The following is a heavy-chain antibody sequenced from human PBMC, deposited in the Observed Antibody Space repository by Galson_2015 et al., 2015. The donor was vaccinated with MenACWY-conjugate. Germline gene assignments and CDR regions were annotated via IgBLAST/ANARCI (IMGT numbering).Heavy chain of an antibody. CDR1: GYSFPSYW. CDR3: ARGGFTYGDAFDI. V-gene: IGHV5-51*03. Sequence: QSGAEVIKPGESLKISCKGSGYSFPSYWIGWVRQMPGKGLEWMGIGYPGDSETRYSPSFQGQVTISADKSTSTAYLQWSSLKDSDTAMYYCARGGFTYGDAFDIWGQGTMVTVSS. J-gene: IGHJ3*02. CDR2: GYPGDSET. D-gene: IGHD5-18*01.